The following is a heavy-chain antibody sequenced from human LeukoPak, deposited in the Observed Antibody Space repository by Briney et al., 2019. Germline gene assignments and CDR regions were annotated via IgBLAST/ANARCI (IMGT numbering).Heavy chain of an antibody. Sequence: GGSLRLSCAASGVTFSSYGMHWVRQAPGKGLEWVAVITYDGSNKYYADSVKGRFTISRDNSKNTLYLQMNSLRAEDTAVYYCAKDRKRAVAGTQVVLDYWGQGTLVTVSS. CDR1: GVTFSSYG. D-gene: IGHD6-19*01. CDR2: ITYDGSNK. J-gene: IGHJ4*02. CDR3: AKDRKRAVAGTQVVLDY. V-gene: IGHV3-30*18.